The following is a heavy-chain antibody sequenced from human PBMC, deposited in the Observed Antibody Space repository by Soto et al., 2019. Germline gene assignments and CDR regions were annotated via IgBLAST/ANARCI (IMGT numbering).Heavy chain of an antibody. Sequence: QVQLVQSGAEVKKPGSSVKVSCKASGGTFRRYAISWWRQAPGQGLEWMGGIIPIFGTANYAQKFQGRVTITADESTSTAYMELSRLRSEDTAVYYCAGIVQPSYYYGMDVWGQGTTVTVSS. CDR2: IIPIFGTA. D-gene: IGHD3-22*01. CDR1: GGTFRRYA. CDR3: AGIVQPSYYYGMDV. J-gene: IGHJ6*02. V-gene: IGHV1-69*12.